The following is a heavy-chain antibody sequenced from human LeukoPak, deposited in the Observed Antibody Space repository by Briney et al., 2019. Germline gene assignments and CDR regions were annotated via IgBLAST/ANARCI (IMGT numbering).Heavy chain of an antibody. V-gene: IGHV3-7*01. Sequence: GGSLRLSCGASEFTFSTYWMSRVRQAPGKGLEWVANINQDGSERYLVDSVKGRFTISRDNAKNSLYLRMNSLRAEDTAVYYCARAVAARSFYFDYWGQGTLVTVSS. CDR1: EFTFSTYW. CDR2: INQDGSER. CDR3: ARAVAARSFYFDY. D-gene: IGHD4-23*01. J-gene: IGHJ4*02.